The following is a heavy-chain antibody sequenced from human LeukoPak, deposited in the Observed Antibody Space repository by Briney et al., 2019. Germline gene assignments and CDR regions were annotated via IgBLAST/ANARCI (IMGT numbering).Heavy chain of an antibody. CDR2: VYPGDSDT. Sequence: GESLKISCKGSGYGFTGYCIGWVRQMPGKGLEWMGIVYPGDSDTRYSPSFQGQVTISADKSINTAYLQWSSLKASDTAMYYCARHYSSSWYQLASAFDIWGQGTMVTVSS. CDR1: GYGFTGYC. D-gene: IGHD6-13*01. V-gene: IGHV5-51*01. J-gene: IGHJ3*02. CDR3: ARHYSSSWYQLASAFDI.